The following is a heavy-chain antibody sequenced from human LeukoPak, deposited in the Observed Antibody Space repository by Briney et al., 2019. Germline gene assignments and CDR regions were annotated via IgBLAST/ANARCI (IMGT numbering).Heavy chain of an antibody. CDR1: GGSISSSTYY. J-gene: IGHJ4*02. Sequence: SETLSLTCTVSGGSISSSTYYWSWIRQPPGKRLEWIGYIYYIGSTNYNPSLNNRVTISIDRSRNQFSLKLNSVTPADTAVYYCARAPQDGSNWSHYFDHWGRGALVTVSS. V-gene: IGHV4-61*01. CDR3: ARAPQDGSNWSHYFDH. CDR2: IYYIGST. D-gene: IGHD6-13*01.